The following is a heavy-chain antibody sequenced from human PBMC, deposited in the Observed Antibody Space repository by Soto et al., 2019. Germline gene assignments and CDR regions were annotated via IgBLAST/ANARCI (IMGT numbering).Heavy chain of an antibody. D-gene: IGHD5-18*01. Sequence: GESLKISCKGSGYSFTSYWIGWVRQMPGKGLEWMGIIYPGDSDTRYSPSFQGQVTISADKSISTAYLQWSSLKASDTAMYYCARISRIQQWSNHYFDYWGQGTLVTVSS. V-gene: IGHV5-51*01. CDR2: IYPGDSDT. CDR3: ARISRIQQWSNHYFDY. J-gene: IGHJ4*02. CDR1: GYSFTSYW.